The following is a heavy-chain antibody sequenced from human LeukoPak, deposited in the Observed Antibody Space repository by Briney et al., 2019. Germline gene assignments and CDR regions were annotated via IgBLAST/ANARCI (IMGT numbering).Heavy chain of an antibody. Sequence: GASVKVSCKASGYTFTSYYMHWVRQAPGQGLEWMGIINPSGGSTSYAQKFQGRVTMTRDTSTSTVYMELSSLRSEDTAVYYCARDLGLLAGGYSFDYWGQGTLVTVSS. CDR2: INPSGGST. V-gene: IGHV1-46*01. CDR1: GYTFTSYY. J-gene: IGHJ4*02. D-gene: IGHD2-8*02. CDR3: ARDLGLLAGGYSFDY.